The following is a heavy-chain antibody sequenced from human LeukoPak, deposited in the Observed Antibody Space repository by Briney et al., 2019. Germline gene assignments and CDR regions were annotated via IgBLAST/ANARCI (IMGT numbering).Heavy chain of an antibody. CDR1: GGSISSGGYY. Sequence: SQTLSLTCTVSGGSISSGGYYWSWIRQPPGKGLERIGYIYHSGSTYYNPSLKSRVTISVDRSKNQFSLKLSSVTAADTAVYYCARSLSSGDAFDIWGQGTMVTVSS. CDR2: IYHSGST. D-gene: IGHD3-10*01. V-gene: IGHV4-30-2*01. J-gene: IGHJ3*02. CDR3: ARSLSSGDAFDI.